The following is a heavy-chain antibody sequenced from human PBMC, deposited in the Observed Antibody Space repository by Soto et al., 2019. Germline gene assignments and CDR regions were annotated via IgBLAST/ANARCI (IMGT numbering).Heavy chain of an antibody. Sequence: EVQLMQSGGGVVQPGGSLRLSCAVTGLTVSSNYMTWIRQTPGKRLEWVSLLYPGGKTYYADSVKGRFTISRDNSKNTLYLQLNNLRTEDTALYYCARVDDYDTLTADPTGYFDFWGQGTLVTVSS. D-gene: IGHD3-9*01. V-gene: IGHV3-66*01. CDR2: LYPGGKT. CDR3: ARVDDYDTLTADPTGYFDF. CDR1: GLTVSSNY. J-gene: IGHJ4*02.